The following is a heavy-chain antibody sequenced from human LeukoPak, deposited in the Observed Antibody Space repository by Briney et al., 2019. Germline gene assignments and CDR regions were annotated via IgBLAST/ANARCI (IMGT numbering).Heavy chain of an antibody. CDR3: AKTKDSSGYYFDY. V-gene: IGHV3-21*04. CDR1: GFTFSSYS. CDR2: ISSSSSYI. J-gene: IGHJ4*02. D-gene: IGHD3-22*01. Sequence: GGSLRLSCAASGFTFSSYSMNWVRQAPGKGLEWVSSISSSSSYIYYADSVKGRFTISRDNAKNSLYLQMNSLRAEDTAVYYCAKTKDSSGYYFDYWGQGTLVTVSS.